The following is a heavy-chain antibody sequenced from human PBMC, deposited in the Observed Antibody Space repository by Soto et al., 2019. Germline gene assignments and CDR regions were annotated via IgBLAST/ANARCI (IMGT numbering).Heavy chain of an antibody. CDR3: ARETVMITFGGVIANDAFDI. D-gene: IGHD3-16*02. CDR1: GYTFTSYD. CDR2: MNPNSGNT. Sequence: ASVKVSCKASGYTFTSYDINWVRQATGQGLEWMGWMNPNSGNTGYAQKFQGRVTMTRNTSISTAYMELSSLRSEDTAVYYCARETVMITFGGVIANDAFDIWGQGTMVTVSS. J-gene: IGHJ3*02. V-gene: IGHV1-8*01.